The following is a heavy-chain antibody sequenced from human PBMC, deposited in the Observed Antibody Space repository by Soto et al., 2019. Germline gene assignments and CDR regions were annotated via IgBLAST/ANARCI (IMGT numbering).Heavy chain of an antibody. CDR3: ARVYYYDSSGYYGY. D-gene: IGHD3-22*01. Sequence: QVQLVQSGAEVKKPGASVKVSCKASGYTFTIYGISWVRQAPGQGLEWLGWISGYNGNTDYAQNLQDRVTLTTDASTSSVDMELRSLRSDDTAVYYCARVYYYDSSGYYGYWGQGTLITVSS. CDR2: ISGYNGNT. CDR1: GYTFTIYG. V-gene: IGHV1-18*04. J-gene: IGHJ4*02.